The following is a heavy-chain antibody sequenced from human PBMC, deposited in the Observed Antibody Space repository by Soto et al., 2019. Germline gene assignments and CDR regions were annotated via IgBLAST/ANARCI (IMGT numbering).Heavy chain of an antibody. Sequence: GGSLRLSCAAFGFTFSDHYMDWVRQAPGKGLEWVGRIRNKANSYTTEYAASVKGRFTISRDDSKNSLFLQMNSLKTEDTAVYYCSRAGILTTPYYFDDWGQGTRVTVAS. D-gene: IGHD4-4*01. J-gene: IGHJ4*01. CDR3: SRAGILTTPYYFDD. CDR1: GFTFSDHY. CDR2: IRNKANSYTT. V-gene: IGHV3-72*01.